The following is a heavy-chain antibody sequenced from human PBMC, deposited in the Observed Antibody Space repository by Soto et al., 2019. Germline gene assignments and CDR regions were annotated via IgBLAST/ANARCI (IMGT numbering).Heavy chain of an antibody. CDR2: ISGSGGST. CDR3: AKDMELSTATNYY. V-gene: IGHV3-23*01. CDR1: GFTFSSYA. D-gene: IGHD3-10*01. Sequence: PGGSLRLSCAASGFTFSSYAMSWVRQAPGKGLEWVSAISGSGGSTYYADSVKGRFTISRDNSKNTLYLQMNSLRAEDTAVYYWAKDMELSTATNYYWGQGTLVTVSS. J-gene: IGHJ4*02.